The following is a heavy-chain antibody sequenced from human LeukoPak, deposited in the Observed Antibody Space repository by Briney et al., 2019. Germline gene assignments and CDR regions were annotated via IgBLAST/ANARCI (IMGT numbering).Heavy chain of an antibody. V-gene: IGHV3-53*05. Sequence: GGSLRLSCAASGFTVSSNYMSWVRQAPGKGLEWVSVIYSGGSTYYADSVEGRFTISRDNSKNTLYLQMNSLRAEDTAVYYCAKGDCSSTSCYTFDYWGQGTLVTVSS. CDR1: GFTVSSNY. D-gene: IGHD2-2*02. CDR2: IYSGGST. J-gene: IGHJ4*02. CDR3: AKGDCSSTSCYTFDY.